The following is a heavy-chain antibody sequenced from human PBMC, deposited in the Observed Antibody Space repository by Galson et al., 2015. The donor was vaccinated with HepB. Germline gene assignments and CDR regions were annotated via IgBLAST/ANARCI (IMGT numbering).Heavy chain of an antibody. CDR3: ARDVPFIVGASQWVDY. V-gene: IGHV1-18*01. CDR1: GYTFTSYG. J-gene: IGHJ4*02. Sequence: SVKVSCKASGYTFTSYGISWVRQAPGQGLEWMGWISAYNGNTNYAQKLQGRVTMTTDTSTSTAYMELRSLRSDDTAVYYCARDVPFIVGASQWVDYWGQGTLVTVSS. CDR2: ISAYNGNT. D-gene: IGHD1-26*01.